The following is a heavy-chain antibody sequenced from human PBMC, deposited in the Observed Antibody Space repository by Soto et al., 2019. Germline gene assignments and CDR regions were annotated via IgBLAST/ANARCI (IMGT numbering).Heavy chain of an antibody. CDR3: ASQTPGRDGYNYLGY. CDR2: ISAYNGTA. Sequence: GASVKVSCKASGYTFTSYGISWVRQAPGQGLEWMGWISAYNGTANYAQKFQGRVTITADESTSTAYMELSSLRSEDTAVYYCASQTPGRDGYNYLGYWGQGTLVTVSS. D-gene: IGHD5-12*01. CDR1: GYTFTSYG. V-gene: IGHV1-18*01. J-gene: IGHJ4*02.